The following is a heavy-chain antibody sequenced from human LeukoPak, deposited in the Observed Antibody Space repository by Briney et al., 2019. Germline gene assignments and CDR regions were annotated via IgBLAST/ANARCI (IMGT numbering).Heavy chain of an antibody. V-gene: IGHV1-18*04. CDR1: GYTFTSYG. CDR2: ISAYNGNT. D-gene: IGHD2-15*01. CDR3: ARDIRDIVVVVAATVTQFDY. Sequence: GASVKVSRKASGYTFTSYGISWVRQAPGQGPEWMGWISAYNGNTNYAQKLQGRVTMTTDTSTSTAYMELRSLRSDDTAVYYCARDIRDIVVVVAATVTQFDYWGQGTLVTVSS. J-gene: IGHJ4*02.